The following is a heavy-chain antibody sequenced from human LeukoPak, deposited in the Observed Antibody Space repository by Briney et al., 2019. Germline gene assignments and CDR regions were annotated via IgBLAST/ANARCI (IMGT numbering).Heavy chain of an antibody. CDR2: IFYSGST. J-gene: IGHJ5*02. Sequence: SETLSLTCGVSVGSINSGNWWTWVRQPPGKGLEWIASIFYSGSTYHNPSLKSRVTISVDTSKSQFSLKLSSVTAADTAVYFCARHPLKAYVSDWFDPWGQGTLVTVSS. D-gene: IGHD3-10*02. CDR1: VGSINSGNW. V-gene: IGHV4-39*01. CDR3: ARHPLKAYVSDWFDP.